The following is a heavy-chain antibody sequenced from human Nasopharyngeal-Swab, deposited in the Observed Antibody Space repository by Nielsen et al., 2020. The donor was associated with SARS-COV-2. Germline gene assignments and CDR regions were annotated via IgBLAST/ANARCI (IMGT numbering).Heavy chain of an antibody. CDR2: ISYDGTDK. V-gene: IGHV3-30*18. J-gene: IGHJ4*02. CDR3: AKSSHTSGWYPADH. D-gene: IGHD6-19*01. CDR1: GFTFSNSG. Sequence: GGSLRLSCAASGFTFSNSGIQWVRQAPGKGLDWVAVISYDGTDKYYAASVRGRFTTSRDDSKNTVYLQLNSLRGDDTAVYYCAKSSHTSGWYPADHWGQGTLVIVSS.